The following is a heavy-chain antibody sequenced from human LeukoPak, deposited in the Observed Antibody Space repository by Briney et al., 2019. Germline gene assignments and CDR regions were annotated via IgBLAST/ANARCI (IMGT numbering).Heavy chain of an antibody. CDR1: GGSFSGYY. J-gene: IGHJ4*02. CDR2: IYYSGST. D-gene: IGHD3-3*01. CDR3: ARHEYYDFWSGYQAFDY. Sequence: SETLSLTCAVYGGSFSGYYWGWIRQPPGKGLEWMGSIYYSGSTYYNPSLKSRVTISVDTSKNQFSLKLSSVTAADTAVYYCARHEYYDFWSGYQAFDYWGQGTLVTVSS. V-gene: IGHV4-39*01.